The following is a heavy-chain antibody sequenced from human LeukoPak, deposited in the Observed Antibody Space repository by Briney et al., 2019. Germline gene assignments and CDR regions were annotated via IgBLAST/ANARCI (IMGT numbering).Heavy chain of an antibody. V-gene: IGHV3-74*01. Sequence: GGSLRLSCAASGFTFSSYWMHWVRQAPGKGLVGVSRINDDGRSTSYADSVKGRFTISRDNAKNSLYLQMNSLRAEDTAVYYCARDKYSSGLDYWGQGTLVTVSS. D-gene: IGHD6-19*01. CDR2: INDDGRST. J-gene: IGHJ4*02. CDR3: ARDKYSSGLDY. CDR1: GFTFSSYW.